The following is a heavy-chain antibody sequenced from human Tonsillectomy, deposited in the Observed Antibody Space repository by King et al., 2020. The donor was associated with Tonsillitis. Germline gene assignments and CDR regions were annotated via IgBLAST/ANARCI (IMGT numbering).Heavy chain of an antibody. CDR2: ILHDGTRK. Sequence: VQLVEFGGGVVQPGKSLRLSCAASGFNFSSYGMHWGRQAPGKGLEWVAVILHDGTRKYYADYVRGRVTISRATSKNTLFLQMNSLRAEDTAMYDCASLGRSGHYGYFDYWGQATLVTVSS. V-gene: IGHV3-30*01. D-gene: IGHD3-22*01. CDR1: GFNFSSYG. CDR3: ASLGRSGHYGYFDY. J-gene: IGHJ4*01.